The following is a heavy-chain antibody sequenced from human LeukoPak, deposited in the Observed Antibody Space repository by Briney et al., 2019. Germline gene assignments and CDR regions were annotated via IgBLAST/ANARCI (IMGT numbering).Heavy chain of an antibody. D-gene: IGHD6-13*01. V-gene: IGHV3-66*01. Sequence: GGSLRLSCAASGFTVSSNYMSWVRQAPGKGLEWVSVIYSGGSTYYADSVKGRFTISRDNSKNTLYLQMNSLRAEDTAVYYCARDLAWYSSTSGYWGQGTLVAVSS. J-gene: IGHJ4*02. CDR1: GFTVSSNY. CDR3: ARDLAWYSSTSGY. CDR2: IYSGGST.